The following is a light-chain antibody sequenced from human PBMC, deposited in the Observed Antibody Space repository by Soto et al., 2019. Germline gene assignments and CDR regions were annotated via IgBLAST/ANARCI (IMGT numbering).Light chain of an antibody. Sequence: QSALTQPASVSGSPGQSITISCTGTSSDVGGYNYVSWYQQHPGKAPKLMLYDVSNRPSGVYNRFSGSKSGNTASLTISGLQAEDEADFYCSSYTSSSTPLYVFGTGTKLTVL. J-gene: IGLJ1*01. CDR3: SSYTSSSTPLYV. V-gene: IGLV2-14*01. CDR2: DVS. CDR1: SSDVGGYNY.